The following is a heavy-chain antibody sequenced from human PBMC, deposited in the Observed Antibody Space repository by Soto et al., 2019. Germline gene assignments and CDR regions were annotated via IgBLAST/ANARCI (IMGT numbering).Heavy chain of an antibody. CDR2: IYHSGST. CDR3: ARLMVYAIGHYYYYYMDV. CDR1: SGSISSSNW. Sequence: SETLSLTCAVSSGSISSSNWWSWVRQPPGKGLEWIGEIYHSGSTNYNPSLKSRVTISVDKSKNQFSLKLSSVTAADTAVYYCARLMVYAIGHYYYYYMDVWGKGTTVTVSS. V-gene: IGHV4-4*02. D-gene: IGHD2-8*01. J-gene: IGHJ6*03.